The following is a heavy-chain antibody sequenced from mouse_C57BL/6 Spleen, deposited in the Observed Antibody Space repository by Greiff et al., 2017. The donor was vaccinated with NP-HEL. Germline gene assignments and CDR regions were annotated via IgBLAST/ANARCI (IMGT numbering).Heavy chain of an antibody. CDR3: AIIRFAY. V-gene: IGHV1-80*01. CDR1: GYAFSSYS. J-gene: IGHJ3*01. CDR2: FYPGDGAT. Sequence: QVQLKQSGAELVKPGASVKISCKASGYAFSSYSMNWVKQRPGQGLEWIGQFYPGDGATTYNGKFKGKATLTADKSSSTAYMQVSSLTSEDSAVYFCAIIRFAYWGQGTLVNVSA.